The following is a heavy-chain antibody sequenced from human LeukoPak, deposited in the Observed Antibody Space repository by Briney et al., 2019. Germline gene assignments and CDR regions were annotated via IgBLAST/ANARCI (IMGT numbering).Heavy chain of an antibody. Sequence: ASVKVSCKASGYTFVSYGVTWVRQAPGRGLEWMGWISPNNGDIVYAQKFQGRVTLTIETSTTTASMEVRSLRSDDTAMYYCARAPPGMTMGPGDYWGQGTLVIVSS. D-gene: IGHD6-13*01. V-gene: IGHV1-18*01. CDR3: ARAPPGMTMGPGDY. CDR2: ISPNNGDI. CDR1: GYTFVSYG. J-gene: IGHJ4*02.